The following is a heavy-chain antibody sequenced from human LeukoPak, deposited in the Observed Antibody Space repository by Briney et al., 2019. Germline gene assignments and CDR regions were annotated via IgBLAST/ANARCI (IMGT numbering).Heavy chain of an antibody. Sequence: GRSLRLSCAASGFTVSSNYMSWVRQAPGKGLEWVSVIYSGGSTYYADSVKGRFTISRDNSKNTLYLQMNSLRAEDTAVYYCARDSSRHYYYGMDVWGQGTTVTVSS. CDR3: ARDSSRHYYYGMDV. CDR1: GFTVSSNY. J-gene: IGHJ6*02. V-gene: IGHV3-66*01. CDR2: IYSGGST. D-gene: IGHD6-6*01.